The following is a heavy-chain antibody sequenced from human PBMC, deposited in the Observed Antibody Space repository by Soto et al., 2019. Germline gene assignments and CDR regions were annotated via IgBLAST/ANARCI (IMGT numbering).Heavy chain of an antibody. V-gene: IGHV3-48*01. Sequence: EVQLVESGGGLVQPGGSLRLSCAASGFTFSSYSMNWVRQAPGKGLEWVSCISSSSSTIYYADSVKGRFTIARDNAKNSLYLQMNSLRAEDTAVYYCARDLSSIAARIDYWGQGTLVTVSS. CDR1: GFTFSSYS. CDR3: ARDLSSIAARIDY. J-gene: IGHJ4*02. CDR2: ISSSSSTI. D-gene: IGHD6-6*01.